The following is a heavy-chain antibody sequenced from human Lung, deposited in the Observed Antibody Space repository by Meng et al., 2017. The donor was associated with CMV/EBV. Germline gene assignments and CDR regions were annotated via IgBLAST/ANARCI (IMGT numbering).Heavy chain of an antibody. Sequence: GESLKISCAVSGFIVSDNYISWVRQAPGKGLECISVIYNEGRKFYVDSVKGRFTITRDNSKNTVYLQMSSIRADDTAVYFCARLSDPEWLPFAMDVWGQGXTVTVSS. J-gene: IGHJ6*02. CDR1: GFIVSDNY. CDR3: ARLSDPEWLPFAMDV. D-gene: IGHD3-3*01. CDR2: IYNEGRK. V-gene: IGHV3-66*02.